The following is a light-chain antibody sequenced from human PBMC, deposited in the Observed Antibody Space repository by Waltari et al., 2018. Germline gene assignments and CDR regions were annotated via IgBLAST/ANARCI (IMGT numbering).Light chain of an antibody. CDR3: QHYYNFPWT. Sequence: IWMTQSPSLRSASPGARVTITCRMSQGISTYLAWYQQKPGRAPDLLIYGASILHSGVPSRFSGSGSGTDFTLTISSLQSEDVATYYCQHYYNFPWTFGQGTKVEIK. J-gene: IGKJ1*01. V-gene: IGKV1D-8*03. CDR2: GAS. CDR1: QGISTY.